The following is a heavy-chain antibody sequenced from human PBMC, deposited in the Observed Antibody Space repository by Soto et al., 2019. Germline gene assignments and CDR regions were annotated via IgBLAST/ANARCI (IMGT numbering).Heavy chain of an antibody. V-gene: IGHV3-30*02. CDR1: GFIFSNYG. J-gene: IGHJ6*02. CDR2: IRFDGTKK. Sequence: GGSLRLSCAASGFIFSNYGMHWVRQAPGKGLEWVATIRFDGTKKYYADSVKGRFTVSRDDSKNTVYLQMDSLRAEDTAVYYCARSIGGMDVWGQGTTVTVCS. CDR3: ARSIGGMDV. D-gene: IGHD3-10*01.